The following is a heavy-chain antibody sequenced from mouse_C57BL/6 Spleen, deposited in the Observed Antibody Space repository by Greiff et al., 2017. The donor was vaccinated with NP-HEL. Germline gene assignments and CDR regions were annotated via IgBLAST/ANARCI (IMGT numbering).Heavy chain of an antibody. CDR1: GYTFTDYN. D-gene: IGHD2-4*01. CDR2: INPNNGGT. Sequence: EVQLQQSGPELVKPGASVKIPCKASGYTFTDYNMDWVKQSHGKSLEWIGDINPNNGGTIYNQKFKGKATLTVDKSSSTAYMELRSLTSEDTAVYYCARYDYDVKYFDYWGQGTTLTVSS. J-gene: IGHJ2*01. V-gene: IGHV1-18*01. CDR3: ARYDYDVKYFDY.